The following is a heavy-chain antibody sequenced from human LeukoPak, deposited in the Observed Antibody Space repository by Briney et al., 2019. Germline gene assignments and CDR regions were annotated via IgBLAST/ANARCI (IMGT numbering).Heavy chain of an antibody. V-gene: IGHV4-61*02. CDR2: IYTSGST. J-gene: IGHJ5*02. Sequence: KPSQTLSLTCTVSGGSISSGSYYWSWIRQPAGKGLEWIGRIYTSGSTNYNPSLKSRVTISVDTSKNQFSLKLSSVTAADTAVYYCARGSDPFFFDPWGQGTLVTVSS. CDR3: ARGSDPFFFDP. CDR1: GGSISSGSYY.